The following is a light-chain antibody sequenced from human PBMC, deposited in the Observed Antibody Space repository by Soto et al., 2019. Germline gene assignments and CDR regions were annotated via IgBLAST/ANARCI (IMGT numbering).Light chain of an antibody. V-gene: IGKV3-20*01. CDR3: QQYGSSPHT. CDR2: GAS. Sequence: EIVLTQSPGTLSLSPGERATLSCRASQSVSSSYLAWYQHKPGQAPRLLIYGASSRATGIPDRFSGSGSGTDFTLTISRLEPEEFAVYYCQQYGSSPHTFGQGTELEIK. J-gene: IGKJ2*01. CDR1: QSVSSSY.